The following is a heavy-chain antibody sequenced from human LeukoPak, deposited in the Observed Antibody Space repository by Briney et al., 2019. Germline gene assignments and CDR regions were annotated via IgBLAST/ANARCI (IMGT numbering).Heavy chain of an antibody. CDR2: IYYAGGT. CDR3: ARDRSSGGIRQIDY. D-gene: IGHD6-25*01. J-gene: IGHJ4*02. V-gene: IGHV4-39*07. Sequence: PSETLSLTCTVSGGSISSSSYYWAWIRQPPGKGLDWIGNIYYAGGTHYSPSLKNRVTISVDTSRNQFSLKLRSVTAADTAVYYCARDRSSGGIRQIDYWGQGTLVTVSS. CDR1: GGSISSSSYY.